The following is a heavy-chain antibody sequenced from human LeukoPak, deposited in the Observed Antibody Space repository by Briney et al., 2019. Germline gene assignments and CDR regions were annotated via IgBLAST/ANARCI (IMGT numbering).Heavy chain of an antibody. Sequence: SETLSLTCTVSGGSISSYYWSWIRQPPGKGLEWIGYIYYSGSTNYNPSLKSRVTISVDTSKNQFSLKLSSVTAADTAVYYCARVGGYDDAFDIWGQGAMVTVSS. D-gene: IGHD3-10*01. J-gene: IGHJ3*02. CDR3: ARVGGYDDAFDI. CDR1: GGSISSYY. V-gene: IGHV4-59*01. CDR2: IYYSGST.